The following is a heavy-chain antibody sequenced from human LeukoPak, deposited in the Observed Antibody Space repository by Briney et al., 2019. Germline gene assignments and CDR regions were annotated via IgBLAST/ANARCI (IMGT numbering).Heavy chain of an antibody. CDR3: ARDPGTAAAGNNY. D-gene: IGHD6-13*01. J-gene: IGHJ4*02. CDR2: IYSGGST. V-gene: IGHV3-53*01. Sequence: GGSLRLSCAASGFTVSSNYMSWVRQAPGKGLEWVSVIYSGGSTYYADSVKGRFTISRDNSKNTLYLQMNSLRAEDTAVYYCARDPGTAAAGNNYWGQGTLVTVSS. CDR1: GFTVSSNY.